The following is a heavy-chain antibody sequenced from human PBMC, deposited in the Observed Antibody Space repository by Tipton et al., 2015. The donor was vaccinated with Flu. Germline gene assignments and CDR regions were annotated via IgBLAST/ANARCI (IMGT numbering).Heavy chain of an antibody. CDR3: ARLSYYDVDLKNFYFDY. V-gene: IGHV4-39*01. CDR2: IYPSGTT. D-gene: IGHD3-10*02. Sequence: TLSLTCTVSSGSIRSTNYFCAWIRQPPGKRLELIGSIYPSGTTYYNPSLKSRVPISVDTSKSHFSLKLRSVTAADTAVYYCARLSYYDVDLKNFYFDYWGQGALVTVSS. J-gene: IGHJ4*02. CDR1: SGSIRSTNYF.